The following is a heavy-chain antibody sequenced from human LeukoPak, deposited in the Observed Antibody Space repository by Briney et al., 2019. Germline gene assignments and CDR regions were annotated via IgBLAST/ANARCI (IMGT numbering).Heavy chain of an antibody. CDR1: GYTFTSYG. J-gene: IGHJ4*02. CDR2: ISAYNGNT. Sequence: ASVKVSCKASGYTFTSYGISWVRQAPGRGLEWMGWISAYNGNTNYAQKLQGRVTMTTDTSTSTVYMELRSLRSDDTAVYYCARGSPPRRNYDSRGYYSYYFDYWGQGTLVTVSS. CDR3: ARGSPPRRNYDSRGYYSYYFDY. V-gene: IGHV1-18*01. D-gene: IGHD3-22*01.